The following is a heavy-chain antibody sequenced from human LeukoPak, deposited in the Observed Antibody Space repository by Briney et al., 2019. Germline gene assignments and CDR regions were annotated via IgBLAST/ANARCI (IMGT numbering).Heavy chain of an antibody. J-gene: IGHJ4*02. Sequence: AXVKVSCKASGYTFTSYGISWVRQAPGQGLEWMGWISAYNGNTNYAHKLQGILTMPTHPSTSTPYMELRSLRSDDTAVYYCASGVLLWFGELLFHFDYWGQGTLVTGSS. CDR1: GYTFTSYG. V-gene: IGHV1-18*01. D-gene: IGHD3-10*01. CDR2: ISAYNGNT. CDR3: ASGVLLWFGELLFHFDY.